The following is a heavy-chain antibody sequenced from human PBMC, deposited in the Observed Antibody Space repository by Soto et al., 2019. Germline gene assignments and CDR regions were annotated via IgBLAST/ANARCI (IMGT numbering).Heavy chain of an antibody. CDR3: AGEPQDFYFDT. V-gene: IGHV4-59*01. J-gene: IGHJ4*02. Sequence: QVQLQESGPGLVKPSGTLSLTCTVSDGSISGSYWSWIRQTPEKGLEWIGHIYSSGTTKYNPSVKARVTISLDSSKNRFSLKLTSVTAADTALYCCAGEPQDFYFDTWGQGILVTVSS. CDR2: IYSSGTT. CDR1: DGSISGSY.